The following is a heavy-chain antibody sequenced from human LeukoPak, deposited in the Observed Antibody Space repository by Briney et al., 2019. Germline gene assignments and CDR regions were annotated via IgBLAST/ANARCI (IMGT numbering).Heavy chain of an antibody. CDR3: ARLPYCGGDCYPNWFDP. J-gene: IGHJ5*02. Sequence: GESLKISCKGSGYSFTSYWIGWVRQMPGKGLEWMGIIYPGDSDIRYSPSFQGQVTISADKSISTAYLQWSSLKASDTAMYYCARLPYCGGDCYPNWFDPWGQGTLVTVSS. CDR1: GYSFTSYW. V-gene: IGHV5-51*01. CDR2: IYPGDSDI. D-gene: IGHD2-21*02.